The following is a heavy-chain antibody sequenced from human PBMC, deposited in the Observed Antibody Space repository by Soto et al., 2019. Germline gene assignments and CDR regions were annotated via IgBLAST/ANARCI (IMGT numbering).Heavy chain of an antibody. V-gene: IGHV1-69*02. CDR1: GDTFSSYT. D-gene: IGHD2-21*02. CDR3: ARRRYCGVDCYTQYYDGMDV. J-gene: IGHJ6*02. Sequence: QVQLVQSGPEVKEPGSSVRISCRSGGDTFSSYTVSWVRQTPGQGLEWMGRIIPVLGVTNYSRKFKGRVTITADKSKVTAHIALSSLGSEDTARSYCARRRYCGVDCYTQYYDGMDVWGPGTSVIVSS. CDR2: IIPVLGVT.